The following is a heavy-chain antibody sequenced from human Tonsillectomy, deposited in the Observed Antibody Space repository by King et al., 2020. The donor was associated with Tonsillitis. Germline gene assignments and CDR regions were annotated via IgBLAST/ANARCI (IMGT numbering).Heavy chain of an antibody. V-gene: IGHV3-30*04. CDR2: ISYDGSEK. D-gene: IGHD1-1*01. Sequence: VQLVESGGGVVQPGRSLRLSCAASGFTFSNYGMHWVRQAPGKGLEWVAIISYDGSEKYYADSVKGRFTISRDNSKNKMYVQMNYLRAEDTAVYYCARDLMSGDWNDPLGYFDYWGQGTLVTVSS. J-gene: IGHJ4*02. CDR1: GFTFSNYG. CDR3: ARDLMSGDWNDPLGYFDY.